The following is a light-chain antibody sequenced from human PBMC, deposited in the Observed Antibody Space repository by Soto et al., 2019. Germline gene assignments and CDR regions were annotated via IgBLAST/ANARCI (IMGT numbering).Light chain of an antibody. Sequence: QSALTQPASVSGSPGQSITISCTGTSSDVGGYNYVSWYQQHPGKAPKLMIYDVSNRPSGVSNRFSGSKSGNTASLTISGLQAEDEADYYCSSCTSSSGDVVFGGGTKLTVL. CDR3: SSCTSSSGDVV. CDR1: SSDVGGYNY. V-gene: IGLV2-14*01. CDR2: DVS. J-gene: IGLJ2*01.